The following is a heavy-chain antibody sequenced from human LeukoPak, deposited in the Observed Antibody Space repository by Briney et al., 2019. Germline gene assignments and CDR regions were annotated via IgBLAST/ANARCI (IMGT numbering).Heavy chain of an antibody. V-gene: IGHV3-48*03. Sequence: GGSLRLSCAASGFTFSSYEMNWVRQAPGKGLEWLSNISTSGSTIYYADSVKGRFAISRDNAKNSLYLQMNSLRAEDTAVYYCARENHGSFDYWGQGTLVAVSS. CDR3: ARENHGSFDY. J-gene: IGHJ4*02. D-gene: IGHD3-10*01. CDR1: GFTFSSYE. CDR2: ISTSGSTI.